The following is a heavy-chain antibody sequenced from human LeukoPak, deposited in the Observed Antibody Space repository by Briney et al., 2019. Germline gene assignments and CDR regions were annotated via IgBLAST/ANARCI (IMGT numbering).Heavy chain of an antibody. CDR2: INHSGGT. CDR1: GGSISSSSYY. J-gene: IGHJ3*02. V-gene: IGHV4-39*07. Sequence: SETLSLTCTVSGGSISSSSYYWGWIRHPPGKGLEWFGDINHSGGTIYNPSLKSRLTISVDMSKNQFSLKLSSVTAADTAVYYCARAVRLSGSYGDAFDIWGQGTMVTVSS. D-gene: IGHD1-26*01. CDR3: ARAVRLSGSYGDAFDI.